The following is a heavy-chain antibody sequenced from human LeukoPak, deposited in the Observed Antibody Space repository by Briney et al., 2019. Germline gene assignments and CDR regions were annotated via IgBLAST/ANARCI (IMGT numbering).Heavy chain of an antibody. D-gene: IGHD6-19*01. Sequence: PGRSLRLSCEASGFTFDDYAMNWVRQATGQGLEWVSGISWNSGSIGYADYVKGRFTISRDNAKNSVYLQLSSLRAEDTAVYYCAKKKGIAVTISRVVYWGERTLVTVSS. CDR3: AKKKGIAVTISRVVY. CDR1: GFTFDDYA. V-gene: IGHV3-9*01. J-gene: IGHJ4*02. CDR2: ISWNSGSI.